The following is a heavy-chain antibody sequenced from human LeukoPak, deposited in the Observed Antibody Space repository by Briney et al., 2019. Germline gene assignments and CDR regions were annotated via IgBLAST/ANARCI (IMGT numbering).Heavy chain of an antibody. V-gene: IGHV3-48*01. CDR3: AREPYSSGWTLDGPYDY. Sequence: GGSLRLSCAASGFTFSSYSMNWVRQAPGKGREWISYISSSSSIIFYVDSVKGRFTISRDNAKNSLYLQMNSLRAEDTAVYYCAREPYSSGWTLDGPYDYWGQGTLVTVSS. J-gene: IGHJ4*02. CDR1: GFTFSSYS. CDR2: ISSSSSII. D-gene: IGHD6-19*01.